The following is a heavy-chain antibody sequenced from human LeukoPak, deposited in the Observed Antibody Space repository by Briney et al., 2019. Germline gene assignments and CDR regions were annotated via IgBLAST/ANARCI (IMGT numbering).Heavy chain of an antibody. CDR1: GYTFTSYA. CDR3: ASKIAWWALDI. J-gene: IGHJ3*02. CDR2: INTNTGNP. V-gene: IGHV7-4-1*02. D-gene: IGHD2-8*02. Sequence: ASVKVSCKASGYTFTSYAMHWVRQAPGQRLEWMGWINTNTGNPTYAQGFTGRFVFSLDTSVSTAYLQISSLKAEDTAVYYCASKIAWWALDIWGQGTMVTVSS.